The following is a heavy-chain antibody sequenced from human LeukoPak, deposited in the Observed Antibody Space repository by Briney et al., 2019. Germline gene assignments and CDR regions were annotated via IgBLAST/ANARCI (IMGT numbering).Heavy chain of an antibody. CDR1: GGTFSSYA. CDR2: IIPIFGTA. J-gene: IGHJ5*02. CDR3: ARVPQTLGYCSSTSCYLNWFDP. Sequence: SVKVSCKASGGTFSSYAISWVRQAPGQGLEWMGGIIPIFGTANYAQKFQGRVTITADESTSTAYMELSSLRSEDTAVYYCARVPQTLGYCSSTSCYLNWFDPWGQGTLVTVSS. D-gene: IGHD2-2*01. V-gene: IGHV1-69*13.